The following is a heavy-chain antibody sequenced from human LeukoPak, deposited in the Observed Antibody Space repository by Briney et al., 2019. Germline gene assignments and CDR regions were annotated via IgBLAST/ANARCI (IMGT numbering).Heavy chain of an antibody. J-gene: IGHJ4*02. CDR2: MNPNSGNT. Sequence: ASVKVSCKASGYTFTSYDINWVRQATGQGLEWMGWMNPNSGNTGYAQKFQGRVTMTRNTSISTAYMELSSLRSEDTAVYYCASGLASGSYWGDYFDYWGQGTLVTVSA. D-gene: IGHD1-26*01. CDR1: GYTFTSYD. V-gene: IGHV1-8*01. CDR3: ASGLASGSYWGDYFDY.